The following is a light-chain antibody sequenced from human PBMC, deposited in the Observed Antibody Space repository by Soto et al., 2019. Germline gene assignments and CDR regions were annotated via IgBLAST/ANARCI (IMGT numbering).Light chain of an antibody. J-gene: IGKJ4*01. Sequence: AIQITPLPSSLSASVVERVTITGRASQVIKNDLSWYQKRTGRDPKILIYVASNLQSGVQSRFSGSGSGTDFTLTISSLQPEECATDYCLQKYNYTLTGGGWTKVDIK. V-gene: IGKV1-6*01. CDR1: QVIKND. CDR2: VAS. CDR3: LQKYNYTLT.